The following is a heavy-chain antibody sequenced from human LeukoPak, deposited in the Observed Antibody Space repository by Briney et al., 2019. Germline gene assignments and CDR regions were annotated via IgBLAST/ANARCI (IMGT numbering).Heavy chain of an antibody. J-gene: IGHJ5*02. CDR3: ARGDITMVNKWFDP. CDR1: GYTFTSYG. CDR2: ISAYNGNT. Sequence: ASVKVSCKASGYTFTSYGITWVRQAPGQGLEWMGWISAYNGNTNYAQKLQGRVTMTTDTSTSTAYMELRSLRSDDTAVYYCARGDITMVNKWFDPWGQGTLVTVSS. D-gene: IGHD3-10*01. V-gene: IGHV1-18*01.